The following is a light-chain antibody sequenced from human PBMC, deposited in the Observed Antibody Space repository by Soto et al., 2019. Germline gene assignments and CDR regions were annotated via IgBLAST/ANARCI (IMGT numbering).Light chain of an antibody. CDR3: CSYAGTSTFVV. Sequence: QSVLTQPRSVSGSPGQSVTISCSGTSADIGGYNSVSWYQQHPGEAPKLMIYDVTKRPSGVPDRFSGSKSGNTASLTISGLQAEDEADYHCCSYAGTSTFVVFGGGTKVTVL. V-gene: IGLV2-11*01. CDR1: SADIGGYNS. J-gene: IGLJ2*01. CDR2: DVT.